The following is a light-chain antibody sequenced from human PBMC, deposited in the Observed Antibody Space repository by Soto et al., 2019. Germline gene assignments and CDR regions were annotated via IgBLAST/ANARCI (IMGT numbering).Light chain of an antibody. CDR3: QQSYSTPRYT. J-gene: IGKJ2*01. Sequence: DIQMTQSPSSLSASVGARVTITCRASQSISSYLNWYQQKPGKAPKLLIYAASSLQSGVPSRFSVSGSGTDFTLTISSLQPEDFATYYCQQSYSTPRYTFGQGTKLEIK. CDR2: AAS. V-gene: IGKV1-39*01. CDR1: QSISSY.